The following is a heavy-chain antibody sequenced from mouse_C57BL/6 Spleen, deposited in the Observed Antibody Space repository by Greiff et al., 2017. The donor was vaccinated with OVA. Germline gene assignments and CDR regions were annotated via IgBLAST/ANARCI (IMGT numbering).Heavy chain of an antibody. V-gene: IGHV1-69*01. J-gene: IGHJ2*01. CDR2: IDPSDSYT. Sequence: QVQLQQPGAELVMPGASVKLSCKASGYTFTSYWMHWVQQRPGQGLEWIGEIDPSDSYTNYNQKLKGKSTLTVDKSSSTAYMQLRSLTSEDSAVYYCARGYGNYVSFFDYWGQGTTLTVSS. D-gene: IGHD2-1*01. CDR3: ARGYGNYVSFFDY. CDR1: GYTFTSYW.